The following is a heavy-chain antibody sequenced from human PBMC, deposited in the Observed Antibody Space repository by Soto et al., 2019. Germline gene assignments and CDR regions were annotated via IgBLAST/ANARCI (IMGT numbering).Heavy chain of an antibody. CDR1: GFTFSDYT. CDR3: TRDRPLDY. Sequence: GGSLRLSCTASGFTFSDYTVAWFRQAPGKGLEWIGFVGGKAYGGTTNYAASVKGRFTISRDDSKSIAYLQMISLKTEDTAVYYCTRDRPLDYWGQGTLVTVSS. CDR2: VGGKAYGGTT. J-gene: IGHJ4*02. V-gene: IGHV3-49*03.